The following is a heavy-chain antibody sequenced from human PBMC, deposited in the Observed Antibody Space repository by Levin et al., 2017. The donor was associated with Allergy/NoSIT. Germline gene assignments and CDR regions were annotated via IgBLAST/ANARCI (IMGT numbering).Heavy chain of an antibody. D-gene: IGHD2-15*01. CDR2: ISGSGVGGGT. CDR3: AKGYCRGGSCFSGGMYYYYYMDV. Sequence: QLGESLKISCASSGFTFSRYAMNWVRQAPGRGLEWVSSISGSGVGGGTYHADSVKGRFTTSRDNSKNTLYLQMNSLRAEDTAVYYCAKGYCRGGSCFSGGMYYYYYMDVWGKGTTVTVSS. J-gene: IGHJ6*03. V-gene: IGHV3-23*01. CDR1: GFTFSRYA.